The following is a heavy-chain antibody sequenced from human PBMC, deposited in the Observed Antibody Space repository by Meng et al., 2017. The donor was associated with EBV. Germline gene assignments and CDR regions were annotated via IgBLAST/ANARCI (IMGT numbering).Heavy chain of an antibody. J-gene: IGHJ5*02. CDR2: IYYTGST. Sequence: QVQLQESGPGRVKPSEXLSLTCTVSGGSVNNESYYWGWIRQPPGKGLEYIGYIYYTGSTNYNSSLKSRVTISLDKSKNQFSLKLTSLTAADTAIYYCARGDYTNYPRWFDTWGQGTLVTVSS. D-gene: IGHD4-11*01. V-gene: IGHV4-61*01. CDR1: GGSVNNESYY. CDR3: ARGDYTNYPRWFDT.